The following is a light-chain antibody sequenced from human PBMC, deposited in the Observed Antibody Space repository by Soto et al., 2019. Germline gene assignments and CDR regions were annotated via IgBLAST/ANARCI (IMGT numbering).Light chain of an antibody. CDR1: SSDVGKYKF. J-gene: IGLJ3*02. CDR3: CSHAGSGTLV. CDR2: DAT. Sequence: QSVLTQPASVSGSPGQSFSISCTGTSSDVGKYKFVSWYQQHPGEAPKLIIYDATKRPSGVSTRFSGSKSGITASLTISGLQAEDEADYYCCSHAGSGTLVFGGGTKVTVL. V-gene: IGLV2-23*01.